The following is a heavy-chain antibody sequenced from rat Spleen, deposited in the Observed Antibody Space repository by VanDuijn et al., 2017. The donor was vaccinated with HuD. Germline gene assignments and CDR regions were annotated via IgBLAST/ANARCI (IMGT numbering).Heavy chain of an antibody. CDR1: GFTFSDYY. V-gene: IGHV5-29*01. D-gene: IGHD1-10*01. Sequence: EVQMVESDGGLVQPGRSLKLSCAVSGFTFSDYYMAWVRQAPTKGLEWVATISYDGSSTYYRDSVKGRFTISRDNAKSTLYLQMDSLRSEDTATYYCARPPYNNYFDYWGQGVMVTVSS. CDR2: ISYDGSST. J-gene: IGHJ2*01. CDR3: ARPPYNNYFDY.